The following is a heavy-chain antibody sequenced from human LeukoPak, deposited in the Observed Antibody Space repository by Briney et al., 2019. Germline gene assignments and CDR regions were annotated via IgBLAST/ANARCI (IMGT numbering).Heavy chain of an antibody. V-gene: IGHV3-48*03. Sequence: GGSLRLFCAASGYTFSSYEMNWVRQAPGKGLEWVSYISSSGSTIYYADSVKGRFTISRDNAKNSLYLQMNSLRAEDTAVYYCARKGGYTYGLVNWFDPWGQGTLVTVSS. CDR2: ISSSGSTI. D-gene: IGHD5-18*01. J-gene: IGHJ5*02. CDR1: GYTFSSYE. CDR3: ARKGGYTYGLVNWFDP.